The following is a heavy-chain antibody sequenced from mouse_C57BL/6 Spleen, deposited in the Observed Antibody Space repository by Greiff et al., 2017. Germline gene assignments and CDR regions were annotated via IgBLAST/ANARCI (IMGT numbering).Heavy chain of an antibody. CDR1: GYTFTSYW. D-gene: IGHD2-4*01. CDR2: IHPNSGST. V-gene: IGHV1-64*01. J-gene: IGHJ1*03. CDR3: ARCGDDYDDYFDV. Sequence: QVQLQQPGAELVKPGASVKLSCKASGYTFTSYWMHWVKQRPGQGLEWIGMIHPNSGSTNYNEKFKSKATLTVDKSSSTAYMQLSSLTSEDSAVYYCARCGDDYDDYFDVWGTGTTVTVSS.